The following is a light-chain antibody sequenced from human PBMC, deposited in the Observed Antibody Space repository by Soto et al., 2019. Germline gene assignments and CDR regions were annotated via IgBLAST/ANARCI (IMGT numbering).Light chain of an antibody. Sequence: IVLTQSPGTLSLSPGERATLSCRASQTVSSDYLAWYQQKLGQAPRLLIFGASRRATGIPDRFSGGGSGIDFTLTISRLEPEDFAVYYCQQYGNSQFTFGPGTKVDIK. V-gene: IGKV3-20*01. J-gene: IGKJ3*01. CDR2: GAS. CDR1: QTVSSDY. CDR3: QQYGNSQFT.